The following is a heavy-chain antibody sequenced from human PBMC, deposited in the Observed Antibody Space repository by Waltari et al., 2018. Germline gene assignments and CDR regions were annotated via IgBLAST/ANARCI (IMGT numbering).Heavy chain of an antibody. J-gene: IGHJ1*01. Sequence: QVQLQESGPGLVKPSETLSLTCTVSGYSISSGYYSGWIRQPPGKGLEWIGSIYHSGGTYYNPYLKSRVTISVDTSKNQFSLKLSSVTAADTAVYYCVKGYYYDSSGLAEYFQHWGQGTLVTVSS. D-gene: IGHD3-22*01. V-gene: IGHV4-38-2*02. CDR3: VKGYYYDSSGLAEYFQH. CDR2: IYHSGGT. CDR1: GYSISSGYY.